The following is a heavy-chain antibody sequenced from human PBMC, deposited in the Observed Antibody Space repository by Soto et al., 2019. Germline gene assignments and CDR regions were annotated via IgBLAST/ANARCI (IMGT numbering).Heavy chain of an antibody. CDR3: ARLSAFDT. CDR1: GYSFTSFW. CDR2: IHPSDSDT. Sequence: RGESLKISCKGSGYSFTSFWINWVRQMPGKGPEWMGRIHPSDSDTDYSPSFQGHVTISADNSISTAYLQWSSLKASDTAMYYCARLSAFDTWGQGTMVTVSS. J-gene: IGHJ3*02. V-gene: IGHV5-10-1*01.